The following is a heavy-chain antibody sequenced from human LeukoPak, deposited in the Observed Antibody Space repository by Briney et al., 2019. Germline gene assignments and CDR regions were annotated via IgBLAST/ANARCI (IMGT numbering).Heavy chain of an antibody. CDR2: INPNSGGT. J-gene: IGHJ5*02. V-gene: IGHV1-2*02. D-gene: IGHD2-2*01. CDR3: ARVSIVVVPAAWFDP. CDR1: GYTFTGYY. Sequence: ASVKASCKASGYTFTGYYMHWVRQAPGQGLEWMGWINPNSGGTNYAQKFQGRVTMTRDTSISTAYMELSRLRSDDTAVYYCARVSIVVVPAAWFDPWGQGTLVTVSS.